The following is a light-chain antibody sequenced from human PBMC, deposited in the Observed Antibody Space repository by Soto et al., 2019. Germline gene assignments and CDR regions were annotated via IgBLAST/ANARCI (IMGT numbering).Light chain of an antibody. CDR3: DSHTSSRAYL. V-gene: IGLV2-14*01. CDR2: EVS. CDR1: SSDGGGHNY. Sequence: HSALTQPASVSGSLGHSIIISCIGTSSDGGGHNYVSWYQQQSGKAHKLIIHEVSYRPSGVSNRFSGSEAGNTASLTISGLQAEDEADYYCDSHTSSRAYLFGIGTKVTVL. J-gene: IGLJ1*01.